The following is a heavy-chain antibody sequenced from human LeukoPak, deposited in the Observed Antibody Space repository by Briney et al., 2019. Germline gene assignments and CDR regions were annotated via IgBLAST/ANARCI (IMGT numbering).Heavy chain of an antibody. CDR2: ISAYNGNT. V-gene: IGHV1-18*01. J-gene: IGHJ4*02. CDR1: GYTFTSYG. Sequence: EASVKVSCKASGYTFTSYGISWVRQAPGQGLEWMGWISAYNGNTNYAQKLQGRVTMTTDTSTSTAYMELRSLRSGDTAVYYCARCTGGGSCYGVRYWGQGTLVTVSS. D-gene: IGHD2-15*01. CDR3: ARCTGGGSCYGVRY.